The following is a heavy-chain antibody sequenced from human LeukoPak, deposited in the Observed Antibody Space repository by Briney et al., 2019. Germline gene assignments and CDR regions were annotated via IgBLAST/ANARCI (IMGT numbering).Heavy chain of an antibody. CDR2: IYSGGST. CDR1: GFTVSSNY. J-gene: IGHJ4*02. CDR3: ASVWGSYSSFDY. V-gene: IGHV3-53*01. Sequence: GGSLRLSCAASGFTVSSNYMSWVRQAPGKGLEWVSVIYSGGSTYYADSVKGRFTISRDNSKNTLYLQMNSLRAEDTAVYYCASVWGSYSSFDYWGQGTLVTVSS. D-gene: IGHD1-26*01.